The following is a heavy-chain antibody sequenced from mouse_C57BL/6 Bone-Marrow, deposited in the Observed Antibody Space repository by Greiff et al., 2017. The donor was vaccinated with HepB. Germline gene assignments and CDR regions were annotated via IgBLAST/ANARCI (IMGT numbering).Heavy chain of an antibody. CDR3: ARHEDGSRSFDY. CDR2: FYPGSGSI. V-gene: IGHV1-62-2*01. CDR1: GYTFTEYT. Sequence: VQRVESGAELVKPGASVKLSCKASGYTFTEYTIHWVKQRSGQGLEWIGWFYPGSGSIKYNEKFKDKATLTADKSSSTVYMELSRLTSEDSAVYFCARHEDGSRSFDYWGQGTTLTVSS. D-gene: IGHD1-1*01. J-gene: IGHJ2*01.